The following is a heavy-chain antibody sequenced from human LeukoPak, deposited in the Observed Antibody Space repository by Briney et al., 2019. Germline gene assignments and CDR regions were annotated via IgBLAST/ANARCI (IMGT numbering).Heavy chain of an antibody. J-gene: IGHJ4*02. Sequence: GGSLRLSCAASGFTFSSYAMHWVRQAPGKGLEWVAVISYDGSNKYYADSVKGRFTISRDNSKNTVYLQMSSLRAEDTAVYYCARRSVGTTPQPTDCWGQGTLVTVSS. V-gene: IGHV3-30*04. CDR3: ARRSVGTTPQPTDC. CDR2: ISYDGSNK. D-gene: IGHD1-26*01. CDR1: GFTFSSYA.